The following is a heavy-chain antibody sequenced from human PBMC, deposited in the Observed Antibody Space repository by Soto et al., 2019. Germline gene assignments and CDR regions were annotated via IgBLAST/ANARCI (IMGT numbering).Heavy chain of an antibody. V-gene: IGHV4-61*01. CDR3: ARAGLGDGSDY. Sequence: QVQLQESGPGLVKPSETLSLTCSVSDGSVSSGSYYWSWIREPPGKGLEWIGYIYYSGSTKYNPSLKSRVTISVDTSKNQFSLKLSSVTAADTAVYYCARAGLGDGSDYWGQGTLVTVSS. CDR2: IYYSGST. D-gene: IGHD5-12*01. CDR1: DGSVSSGSYY. J-gene: IGHJ4*02.